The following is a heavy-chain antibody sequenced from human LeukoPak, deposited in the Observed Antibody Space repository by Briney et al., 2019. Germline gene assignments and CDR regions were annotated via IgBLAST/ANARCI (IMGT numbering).Heavy chain of an antibody. J-gene: IGHJ6*02. Sequence: PSETLSLTCTVSGGSISSSSYYWGWIRQPPGKGLEWIGSIYYSGSTYYNPSLKSRVTISVDTSKNQFSLELSSVTAADTAVYYCARHEGSSSGYYGMDVWGQGTTVTVSS. CDR3: ARHEGSSSGYYGMDV. D-gene: IGHD6-6*01. CDR2: IYYSGST. CDR1: GGSISSSSYY. V-gene: IGHV4-39*01.